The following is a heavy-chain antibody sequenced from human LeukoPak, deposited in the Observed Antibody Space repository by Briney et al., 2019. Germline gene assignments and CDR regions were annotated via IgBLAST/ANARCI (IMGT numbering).Heavy chain of an antibody. CDR2: INWNGGNT. CDR3: ARGGGDGYNYWEVRAFDI. Sequence: GGSLRLSCAASGFTFDDYGMSWVRQAPGKGLEWVSGINWNGGNTGYADSVKGRFTISRDNAKSSLYLQMNSLRAEDTALYYCARGGGDGYNYWEVRAFDIWGQGTMVTVSS. V-gene: IGHV3-20*04. J-gene: IGHJ3*02. D-gene: IGHD5-24*01. CDR1: GFTFDDYG.